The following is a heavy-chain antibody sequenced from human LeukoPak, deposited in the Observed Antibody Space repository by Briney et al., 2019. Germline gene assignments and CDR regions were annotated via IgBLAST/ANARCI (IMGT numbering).Heavy chain of an antibody. D-gene: IGHD3-3*01. CDR3: ARGDEFFGVVLPLDY. J-gene: IGHJ4*02. CDR2: IYTSGST. V-gene: IGHV4-61*02. CDR1: GGSISSGSYY. Sequence: SQTLSLTCTVSGGSISSGSYYWSWIRQPAGKGLEWIGRIYTSGSTNYNPSLKSRVTISVDTSKNQFSLKLSSVTAADTAVYYCARGDEFFGVVLPLDYWGQGTLVTVSS.